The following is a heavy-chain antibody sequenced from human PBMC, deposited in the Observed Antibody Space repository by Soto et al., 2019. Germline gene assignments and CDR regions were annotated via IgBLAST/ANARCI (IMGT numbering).Heavy chain of an antibody. D-gene: IGHD3-3*01. Sequence: QVHLVQSGAEVKKPGASVKVSCKSSEYTFIHYAFHWVRQAPGQRLEWMGWINAGNGYTKYSQNFQGRVTITRDASARTAYMELNSLSSEDTAVYYCARDEGLRSGYHLDWGQGTLVTVSS. CDR3: ARDEGLRSGYHLD. CDR1: EYTFIHYA. V-gene: IGHV1-3*01. CDR2: INAGNGYT. J-gene: IGHJ4*02.